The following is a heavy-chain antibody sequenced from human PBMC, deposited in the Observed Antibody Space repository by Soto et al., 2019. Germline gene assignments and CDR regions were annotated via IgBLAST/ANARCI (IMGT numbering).Heavy chain of an antibody. CDR1: GFTFSTYA. CDR3: AKAPEYYDFCCGYYDF. V-gene: IGHV3-23*01. J-gene: IGHJ4*02. CDR2: FEGSGGGA. D-gene: IGHD3-3*01. Sequence: EVQLLESGGGLVQPGGSLRLSCAASGFTFSTYAMSWVRQAPGKGLEWVSVFEGSGGGAYYADSVKGRFTISRDNSKNTLYMQMNRLRVEDTAVYYCAKAPEYYDFCCGYYDFWGQGILVTVS.